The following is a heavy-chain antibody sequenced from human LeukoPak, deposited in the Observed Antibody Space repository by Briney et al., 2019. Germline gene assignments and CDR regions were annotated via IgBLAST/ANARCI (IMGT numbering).Heavy chain of an antibody. Sequence: NPGGSLRLSCAASGFTFSSYSMNWVRQAPGKGLEWVSSISSSSYIYYADSVKGRFTISRDNAKNSLYLQMNSLRAEDTAVYYCARAPLAVAGTLNYWGQGTLVTVSS. CDR1: GFTFSSYS. J-gene: IGHJ4*02. CDR2: ISSSSYI. V-gene: IGHV3-21*01. CDR3: ARAPLAVAGTLNY. D-gene: IGHD6-19*01.